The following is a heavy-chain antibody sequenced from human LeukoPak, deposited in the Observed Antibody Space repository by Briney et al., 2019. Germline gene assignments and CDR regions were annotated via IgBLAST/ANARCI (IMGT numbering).Heavy chain of an antibody. CDR1: GFPFSSYS. J-gene: IGHJ4*02. Sequence: PGGSLRLSCAASGFPFSSYSMNWVRKAPGKGLEWVPSISSSSSYICYAASVKGRFTISRDNAKNSLYLQMNSLRAEDTAVYYCARDTPGYSSSWYDYWGQGTLVTVSS. V-gene: IGHV3-21*01. CDR3: ARDTPGYSSSWYDY. CDR2: ISSSSSYI. D-gene: IGHD6-13*01.